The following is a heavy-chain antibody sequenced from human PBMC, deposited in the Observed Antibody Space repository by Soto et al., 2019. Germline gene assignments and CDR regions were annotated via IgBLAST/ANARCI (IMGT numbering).Heavy chain of an antibody. CDR1: GFTFARYS. Sequence: GGSLRLSSAASGFTFARYSMNWVRQAPGKGLEWVSSISSTTNYIYYGDSMKGRFTISRDNAKNSLYLEMNSLRAEDTAVYYCARESEDLTSNFDYWGQGTLVTVS. V-gene: IGHV3-21*06. CDR2: ISSTTNYI. CDR3: ARESEDLTSNFDY. J-gene: IGHJ4*02.